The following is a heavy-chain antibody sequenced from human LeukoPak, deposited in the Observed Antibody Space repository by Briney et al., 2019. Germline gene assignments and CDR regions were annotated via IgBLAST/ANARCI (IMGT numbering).Heavy chain of an antibody. CDR1: GFTFSIYA. Sequence: GGSLRLSCAASGFTFSIYAMSWVRQAPGKGLEWVSAISGSGGSTYYADSVKGRFTISRDNSKNTLYLQMNSLRAEDTAVYYCASRAPYCGGDCYSGDAFDIWGQGTMVTVSS. CDR3: ASRAPYCGGDCYSGDAFDI. CDR2: ISGSGGST. V-gene: IGHV3-23*01. D-gene: IGHD2-21*02. J-gene: IGHJ3*02.